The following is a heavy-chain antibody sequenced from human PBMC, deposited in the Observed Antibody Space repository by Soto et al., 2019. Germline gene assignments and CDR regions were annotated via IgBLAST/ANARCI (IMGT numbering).Heavy chain of an antibody. CDR2: TYYGSKWYN. D-gene: IGHD6-19*01. CDR3: ARSPDISGWYGGGYGMDG. CDR1: GDSVSSNSAA. J-gene: IGHJ6*02. V-gene: IGHV6-1*01. Sequence: SQTLSLTCAISGDSVSSNSAAWNWIRQSPSRGLEWLGRTYYGSKWYNDYAVSVKSRITINPDTSKNQFSLQLNSVTPEDTAVYYCARSPDISGWYGGGYGMDGWGQGTTVPVSS.